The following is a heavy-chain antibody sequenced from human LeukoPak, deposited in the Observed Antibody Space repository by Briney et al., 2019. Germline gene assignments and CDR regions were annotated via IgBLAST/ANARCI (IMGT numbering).Heavy chain of an antibody. D-gene: IGHD3-3*01. J-gene: IGHJ6*03. CDR2: SYYTGST. Sequence: PSETLSLTCTASGASITTYYWSWIRQPPGKGLEWIGYSYYTGSTNYNPSLNSRVTISVDTSKRQFSLKLSSVTAADTAVYYCARVAEWYYYMDVWGKGTTVTVSS. CDR3: ARVAEWYYYMDV. CDR1: GASITTYY. V-gene: IGHV4-59*01.